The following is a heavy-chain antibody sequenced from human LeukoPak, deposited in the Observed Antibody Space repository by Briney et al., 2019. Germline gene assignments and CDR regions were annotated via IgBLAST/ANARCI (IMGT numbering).Heavy chain of an antibody. D-gene: IGHD6-13*01. Sequence: EASVKVSCKASGYTFTGYYMHWVRQAPGQGLEWMGWINPNSGGTNYAQKFQGWVTMTRDTSISTAYMELSRLRSDDTAVYYCARAEGGSSFYQGYYYYGMDVWGQGTMVTVSS. J-gene: IGHJ6*02. CDR2: INPNSGGT. V-gene: IGHV1-2*04. CDR1: GYTFTGYY. CDR3: ARAEGGSSFYQGYYYYGMDV.